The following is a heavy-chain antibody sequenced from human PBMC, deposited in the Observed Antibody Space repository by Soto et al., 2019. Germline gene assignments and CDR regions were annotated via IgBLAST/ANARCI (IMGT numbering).Heavy chain of an antibody. CDR1: GFTFGYYA. CDR2: IRSKAYGGTT. D-gene: IGHD6-19*01. V-gene: IGHV3-49*03. Sequence: PGGSLRLSCTASGFTFGYYAMSWFRQAPGKGLEWVGFIRSKAYGGTTEYAASVKGRFTISRDDSKSIAYLQMNSLKTEDTAVYYCTRIAVAAKGRAFDIWGQGTMVTVSS. CDR3: TRIAVAAKGRAFDI. J-gene: IGHJ3*02.